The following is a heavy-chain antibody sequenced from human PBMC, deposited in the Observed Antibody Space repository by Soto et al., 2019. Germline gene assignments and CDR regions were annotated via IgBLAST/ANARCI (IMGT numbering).Heavy chain of an antibody. CDR3: ARDSSRSGYWMEYYYGMDV. CDR1: GFTFSSYG. D-gene: IGHD3-3*01. Sequence: QVQLVESGGGVVQPGRSLRLSCAASGFTFSSYGMHWVRQAPGKGLEWVAVIWYDGSNKYYADSVKGRFTISRDNSKNTLYLQMNSLRVEDTAVYYCARDSSRSGYWMEYYYGMDVWGQGTTVTVSS. CDR2: IWYDGSNK. J-gene: IGHJ6*02. V-gene: IGHV3-33*01.